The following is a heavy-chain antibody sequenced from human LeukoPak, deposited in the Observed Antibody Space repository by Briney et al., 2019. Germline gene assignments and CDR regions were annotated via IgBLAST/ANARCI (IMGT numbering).Heavy chain of an antibody. D-gene: IGHD6-13*01. CDR3: ARDDPIAAAGNAFDI. CDR2: IIPILGIA. Sequence: SVKVSCKASGGTFSSYAISWVRQAPAQGLGWMGRIIPILGIANYAQKFQGRVTITADKSTSTAYMELSSLRSEDTAVYYCARDDPIAAAGNAFDIWGQGTMVTVSS. J-gene: IGHJ3*02. V-gene: IGHV1-69*04. CDR1: GGTFSSYA.